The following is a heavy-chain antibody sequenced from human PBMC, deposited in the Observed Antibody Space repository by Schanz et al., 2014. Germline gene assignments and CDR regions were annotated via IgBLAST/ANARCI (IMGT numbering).Heavy chain of an antibody. J-gene: IGHJ3*02. D-gene: IGHD1-26*01. Sequence: VQLVESGGGLVKPGGSLRLSCAASGFTFSNTWMSWVRQAPGKGLEWVALISYDGSNKHYADSVKGRFTISRDNSKNTLYLQMTSLRAEDTALYYCAKVGPYSGSLGAFDIWGQGTMVTVSS. CDR2: ISYDGSNK. CDR1: GFTFSNTW. V-gene: IGHV3-30*18. CDR3: AKVGPYSGSLGAFDI.